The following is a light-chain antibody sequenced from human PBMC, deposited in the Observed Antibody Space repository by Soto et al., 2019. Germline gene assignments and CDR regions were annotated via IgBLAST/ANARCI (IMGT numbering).Light chain of an antibody. J-gene: IGKJ2*01. V-gene: IGKV2-28*01. CDR2: LGS. Sequence: DIVMTQSPLSLPVTPGEPASISCRSSQSLLHSNGYNYLDWYLQKPGQSPQLLIYLGSNRASGVPDRFGGSGSGTDFTLKISRVEAEDVGVYYCMQAQQTPRTFGQGTKLEIK. CDR3: MQAQQTPRT. CDR1: QSLLHSNGYNY.